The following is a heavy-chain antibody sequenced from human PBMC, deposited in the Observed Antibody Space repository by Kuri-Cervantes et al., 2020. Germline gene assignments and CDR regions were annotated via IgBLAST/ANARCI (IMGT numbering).Heavy chain of an antibody. CDR1: GGSFSGHY. D-gene: IGHD4-17*01. CDR2: IYTSGST. J-gene: IGHJ2*01. Sequence: SETLSLTCTVYGGSFSGHYWSWIRQPPGKGLEWIGRIYTSGSTNYNPSLKSRVTISVDKSKNQFSLKLSSVTAADTAVYYCARERSYGDYVVHWYFDLWGRGTLVTVSS. CDR3: ARERSYGDYVVHWYFDL. V-gene: IGHV4-4*07.